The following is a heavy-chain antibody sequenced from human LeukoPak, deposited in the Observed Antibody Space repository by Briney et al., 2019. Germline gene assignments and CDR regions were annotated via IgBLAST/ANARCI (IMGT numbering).Heavy chain of an antibody. V-gene: IGHV3-21*04. CDR1: GFTFSSYS. D-gene: IGHD4-17*01. CDR2: ISSSSYI. J-gene: IGHJ6*03. CDR3: AKEGGLRPYNYYYYMDV. Sequence: KAGGSLRLSCAASGFTFSSYSMNWVRQAPGKGLEWVSSISSSSYIYYADSVKGRFTISRDNSKNTLYLQMNSLRAEDTAVYYCAKEGGLRPYNYYYYMDVWGKGTTVTVSS.